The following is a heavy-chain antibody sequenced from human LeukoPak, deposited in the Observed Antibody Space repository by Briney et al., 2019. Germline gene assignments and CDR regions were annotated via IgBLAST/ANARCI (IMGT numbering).Heavy chain of an antibody. D-gene: IGHD1-26*01. Sequence: SGTLSLTCTVSGGSISSSYWWSWVRQPPGMGLEWIGEIFHTGSTNYNPSLKSRLTISVDKSKNQFSLQLSSVTAADTAVYYCARRAPIVGAATLFDYWGQGTLVTVSS. CDR3: ARRAPIVGAATLFDY. J-gene: IGHJ4*02. CDR2: IFHTGST. V-gene: IGHV4-4*02. CDR1: GGSISSSYW.